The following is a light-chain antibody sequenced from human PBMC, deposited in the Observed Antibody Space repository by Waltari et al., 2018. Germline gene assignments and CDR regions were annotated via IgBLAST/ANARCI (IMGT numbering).Light chain of an antibody. CDR1: SGSIGSSY. CDR3: QSYDNDNVV. Sequence: NFILTQTHSVSASPGKTVTISCTRSSGSIGSSYVQWYQQRPGSAPTTVIYEDYQRPSGVTERVSGSIDSSSSSAYVTSSGLKPEDEADYYCQSYDNDNVVFGGGTRLTVL. V-gene: IGLV6-57*03. J-gene: IGLJ3*02. CDR2: EDY.